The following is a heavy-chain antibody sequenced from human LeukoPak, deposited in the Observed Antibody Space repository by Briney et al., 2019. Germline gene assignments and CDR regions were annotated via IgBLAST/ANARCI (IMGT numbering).Heavy chain of an antibody. J-gene: IGHJ5*02. CDR1: SGSISSYY. Sequence: SETLSLTCTVSSGSISSYYWSWIRQPPGEGLEWIGDIYYTGSTNYNPSLKSRVTISVDTSKNQFSLNLSSVTAADTAVYYCARHGPYLGRLGWFDPWGQGTLVTVSS. CDR2: IYYTGST. CDR3: ARHGPYLGRLGWFDP. V-gene: IGHV4-59*08. D-gene: IGHD1-26*01.